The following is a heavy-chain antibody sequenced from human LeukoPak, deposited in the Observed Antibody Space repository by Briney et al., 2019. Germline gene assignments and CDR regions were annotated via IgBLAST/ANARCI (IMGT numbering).Heavy chain of an antibody. V-gene: IGHV1-69*01. CDR3: ARAPYSGSYYAFDI. CDR1: GGTFSSYA. J-gene: IGHJ3*02. Sequence: GSSVKVSCKASGGTFSSYAISWVRQAPGQGLEWMGGIIPIFGTANYAQKFQGRVTITADESMSTAYMELSSLRSEDTAVYYCARAPYSGSYYAFDIWGQGTMVTVSS. D-gene: IGHD1-26*01. CDR2: IIPIFGTA.